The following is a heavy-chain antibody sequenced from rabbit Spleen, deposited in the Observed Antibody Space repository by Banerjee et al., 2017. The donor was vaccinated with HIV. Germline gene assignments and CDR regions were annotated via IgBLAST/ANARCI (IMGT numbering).Heavy chain of an antibody. CDR3: ARDSDGGGRKYYFDL. J-gene: IGHJ4*01. CDR2: IGAGISGST. CDR1: GFSFSYSDY. D-gene: IGHD2-1*01. Sequence: QSLEESGGDLVKPGASLTLTCTASGFSFSYSDYMCWVRQPPGKGPEWIACIGAGISGSTYSATWAKGRFTISKTSSTTVTLQMTSLTVADTATYFCARDSDGGGRKYYFDLWGPGTLVTVS. V-gene: IGHV1S40*01.